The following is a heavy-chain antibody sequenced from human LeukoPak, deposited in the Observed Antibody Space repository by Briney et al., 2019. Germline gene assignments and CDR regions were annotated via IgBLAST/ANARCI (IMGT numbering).Heavy chain of an antibody. J-gene: IGHJ6*03. Sequence: GGSLRLSCAASGFTFSSYAMNWVRQAPGKGLEWVSTISNSGESTYYADSVKGRFTISRDNSKNTLFLQMNSLRAEDTAVYYCAREGRRPPYYYYYMDVWGKGTTVTISS. CDR2: ISNSGEST. CDR3: AREGRRPPYYYYYMDV. V-gene: IGHV3-23*01. CDR1: GFTFSSYA.